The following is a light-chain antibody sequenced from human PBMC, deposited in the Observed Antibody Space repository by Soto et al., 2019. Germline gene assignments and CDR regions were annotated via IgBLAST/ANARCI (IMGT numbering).Light chain of an antibody. CDR1: SSDVGGYNY. V-gene: IGLV2-14*01. J-gene: IGLJ2*01. CDR3: SSYINSITFVV. Sequence: QSALTQPASVSGSPGQSISISCTGTSSDVGGYNYVSWYQHHPGKAPKLLIYEVSNRPSGVSSRFSGSKSGNTASLTISGLQAEDEADYYCSSYINSITFVVFGGGTKLTVL. CDR2: EVS.